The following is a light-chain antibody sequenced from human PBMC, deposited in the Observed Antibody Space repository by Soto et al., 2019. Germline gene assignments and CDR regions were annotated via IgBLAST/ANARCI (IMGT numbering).Light chain of an antibody. V-gene: IGLV2-8*01. CDR1: SSDVGGYND. Sequence: QSALTQPPSASGSPGQSVTISCTGTSSDVGGYNDVSWYQQHPGKAPKLMIYEVSKRPSGVPDRFSGSKSGNTASLTVSGLQAEDEADYYCSSYAGSNIGVFGTGTKVTVL. CDR2: EVS. CDR3: SSYAGSNIGV. J-gene: IGLJ1*01.